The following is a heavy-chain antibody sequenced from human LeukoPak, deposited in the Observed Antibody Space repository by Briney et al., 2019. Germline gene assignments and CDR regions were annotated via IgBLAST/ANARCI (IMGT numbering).Heavy chain of an antibody. D-gene: IGHD2-2*01. CDR3: ARGGYENYYYYMDV. V-gene: IGHV4-34*01. CDR1: GGSFSGYY. CDR2: INHSGST. J-gene: IGHJ6*03. Sequence: SETLSLTCAVYGGSFSGYYWSWIRQPPGKGLEWIGEINHSGSTNYNPSLKSRVTISVDTSKNQFSLKLSSVTAADTAVYYCARGGYENYYYYMDVWGKGTTVTVSS.